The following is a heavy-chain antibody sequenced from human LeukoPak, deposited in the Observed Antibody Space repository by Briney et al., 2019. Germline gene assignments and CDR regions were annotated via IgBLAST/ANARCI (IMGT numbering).Heavy chain of an antibody. J-gene: IGHJ5*02. CDR2: INHSGST. Sequence: GSLRLSCAVSGFAFSGYSMSWVRQAPGKGLEWIGEINHSGSTSYNPSLKSRVTTSLDTSKNHFSLKLNSVTAADTAIYYCARGNWFDPWGQGTLVTVSS. CDR1: GFAFSGYS. CDR3: ARGNWFDP. V-gene: IGHV4-34*01.